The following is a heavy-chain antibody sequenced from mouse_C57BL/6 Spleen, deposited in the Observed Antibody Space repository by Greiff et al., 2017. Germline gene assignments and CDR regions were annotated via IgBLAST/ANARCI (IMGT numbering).Heavy chain of an antibody. CDR3: ARDSSGYGGYAMDY. Sequence: QVQLQQSGPGLVAPSQSLSITCTVSGFSLTSYAISWVRQPPGKGLEWLGVIWTGGGTNYNSALKSRLSISKDNSKSQVFLKMNSLQTDDTARYYCARDSSGYGGYAMDYWGQGTSVTVSS. CDR2: IWTGGGT. V-gene: IGHV2-9-1*01. D-gene: IGHD3-2*02. J-gene: IGHJ4*01. CDR1: GFSLTSYA.